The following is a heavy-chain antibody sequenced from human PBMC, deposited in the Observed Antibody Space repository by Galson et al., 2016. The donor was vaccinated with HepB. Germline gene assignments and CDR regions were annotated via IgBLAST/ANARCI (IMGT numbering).Heavy chain of an antibody. Sequence: SLRLSCAASGFTLSNYEMNWVRQAPGKGLEWIAHISFSGSPIYYADSVKGRFTISRDNAKNSLYLQMNSLRVEDTAVYYCARELYYYGSGSYSSYYFDYWGQGTLVTVSS. CDR2: ISFSGSPI. V-gene: IGHV3-48*03. CDR3: ARELYYYGSGSYSSYYFDY. J-gene: IGHJ4*02. CDR1: GFTLSNYE. D-gene: IGHD3-10*01.